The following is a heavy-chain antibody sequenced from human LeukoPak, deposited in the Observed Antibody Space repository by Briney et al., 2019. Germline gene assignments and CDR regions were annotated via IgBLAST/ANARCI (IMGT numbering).Heavy chain of an antibody. CDR1: GFTFSSFP. Sequence: GRSLRLSCAASGFTFSSFPVHWVHQAPGKGLEWVAAISYDGSTKYYADSVKGRFTISRDNSKNTLYLQMNSLRAEDTAVYYCARDSLSSNYKMGFDYWGQGTLVTVSS. V-gene: IGHV3-30-3*01. CDR3: ARDSLSSNYKMGFDY. D-gene: IGHD3-10*01. J-gene: IGHJ4*02. CDR2: ISYDGSTK.